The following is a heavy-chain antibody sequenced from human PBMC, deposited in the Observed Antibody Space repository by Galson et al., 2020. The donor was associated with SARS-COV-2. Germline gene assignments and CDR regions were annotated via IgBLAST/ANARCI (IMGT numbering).Heavy chain of an antibody. Sequence: ASVKVSCKASGYTFTYYGITWVRQAPGQGLEWMGWINAYGNTKYTERLQGRVTMTRDTSTNTAYLELRSLISDDTAVYFCARDEESSSADLSYYYGLDVWGQGTTVTVSS. V-gene: IGHV1-18*04. CDR1: GYTFTYYG. J-gene: IGHJ6*02. CDR2: INAYGNT. D-gene: IGHD6-6*01. CDR3: ARDEESSSADLSYYYGLDV.